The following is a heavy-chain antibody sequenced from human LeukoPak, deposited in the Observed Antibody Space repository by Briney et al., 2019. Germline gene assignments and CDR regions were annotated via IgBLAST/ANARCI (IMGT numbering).Heavy chain of an antibody. D-gene: IGHD3-22*01. CDR3: ARETIIYYDSSGCFDY. CDR1: GFTFSSYS. V-gene: IGHV3-21*01. J-gene: IGHJ4*02. CDR2: ISSSSSYI. Sequence: VGSLRLSCAPSGFTFSSYSMDWVRQAPGKGLEWVSSISSSSSYIYYADSVKGRFTISRDNAKNSLYLQMNSLRAEDTAVYYCARETIIYYDSSGCFDYWGQGTLVTVSS.